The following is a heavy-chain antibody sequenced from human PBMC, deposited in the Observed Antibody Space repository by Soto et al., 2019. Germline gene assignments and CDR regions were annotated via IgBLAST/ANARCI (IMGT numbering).Heavy chain of an antibody. CDR3: DRGDSGACSSTRCSDAFDI. J-gene: IGHJ3*02. CDR2: IYFSGTT. D-gene: IGHD2-2*01. CDR1: GGSISSGDYY. Sequence: QVQLQESGPGLVKPSQTLSLTCTVSGGSISSGDYYWNWIRQPPGKGLECVGRIYFSGTTYYSPSIKCRGMISVGTSKNQFYLKLSSVTGADSAFYYCDRGDSGACSSTRCSDAFDIWGQGTLVAVSS. V-gene: IGHV4-30-4*01.